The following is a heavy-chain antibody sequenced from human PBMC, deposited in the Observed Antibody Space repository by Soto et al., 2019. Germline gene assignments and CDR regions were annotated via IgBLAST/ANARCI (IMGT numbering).Heavy chain of an antibody. CDR1: GYTFTGYY. Sequence: ASVKVSCKASGYTFTGYYVHWVREAPGQGLEWMGWINPETGGTSYAQKFQGRVTLSRDTSINTAYMELSRLRSDDTAVYYCARSYSSSWYSYYYYGMDVWGQGTTVTVSS. CDR3: ARSYSSSWYSYYYYGMDV. CDR2: INPETGGT. D-gene: IGHD6-13*01. V-gene: IGHV1-2*02. J-gene: IGHJ6*02.